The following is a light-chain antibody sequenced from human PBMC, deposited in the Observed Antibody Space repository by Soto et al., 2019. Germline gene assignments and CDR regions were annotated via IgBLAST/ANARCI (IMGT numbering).Light chain of an antibody. CDR2: YDS. V-gene: IGLV3-21*04. J-gene: IGLJ1*01. CDR3: QVWDIMTDNYV. CDR1: NIGNKR. Sequence: SYELTQSPSVSVAPEKTATITCGGNNIGNKRVHWYRQKPGQAPVLLISYDSDRPSGPPERFSGSNSGNTATLTISRVEAGDEADYYCQVWDIMTDNYVFGSGTKVTVL.